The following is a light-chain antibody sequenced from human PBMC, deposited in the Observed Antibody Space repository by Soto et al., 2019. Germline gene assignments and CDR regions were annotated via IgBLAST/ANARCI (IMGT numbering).Light chain of an antibody. CDR1: QGITSW. V-gene: IGKV1-12*01. CDR2: AAS. J-gene: IGKJ4*01. CDR3: QQTSSFPLA. Sequence: DIQMTQSPSSVSASVGDRVTITCRASQGITSWLAWYLQKPGRAPKLRIYAASSLQSGVPSRFSGSGSGTDFTLTISSMHPEDVATYYCQQTSSFPLAFGGGTKVEIK.